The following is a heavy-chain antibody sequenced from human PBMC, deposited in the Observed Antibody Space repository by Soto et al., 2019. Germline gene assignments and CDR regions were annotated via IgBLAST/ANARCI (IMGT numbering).Heavy chain of an antibody. V-gene: IGHV4-59*01. CDR2: IYYSGST. CDR3: ARDSSWLRLDY. CDR1: GGSISSYY. J-gene: IGHJ4*02. Sequence: SETLSLTCTVSGGSISSYYWSWIRQPPGKGLEWIGYIYYSGSTNYNPSLKSRVTISVDTSKNQFSLKLSSVTAADTAVYYCARDSSWLRLDYWGQGTLVTVSS. D-gene: IGHD5-12*01.